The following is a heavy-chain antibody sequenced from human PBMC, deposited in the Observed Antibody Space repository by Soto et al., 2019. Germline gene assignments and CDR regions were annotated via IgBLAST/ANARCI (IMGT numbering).Heavy chain of an antibody. CDR3: ARGRKDYDFWSGYYIEGGGYYYYYNMDA. D-gene: IGHD3-3*01. CDR2: IYSGGST. V-gene: IGHV3-66*01. J-gene: IGHJ6*03. Sequence: GSLRLSCAASGFTVSSNYMSWVRQAPGKGLEWVSVIYSGGSTYYADSVKGRFTISRDNSKNTLYLQMNSLRAEDTAVYYCARGRKDYDFWSGYYIEGGGYYYYYNMDAWAKGPRSPST. CDR1: GFTVSSNY.